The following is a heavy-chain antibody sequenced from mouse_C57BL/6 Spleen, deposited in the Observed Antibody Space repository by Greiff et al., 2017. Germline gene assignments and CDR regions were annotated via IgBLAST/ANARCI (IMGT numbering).Heavy chain of an antibody. J-gene: IGHJ1*03. Sequence: QVQLQQPGAELVKPGASVKMSCKASGYTFTSYWITWVKQRPGQGLEWIGDIYPGSGSTNYNEKFKGKATLTVDTSSSTAYMQLSSLTSEDSAVYYWARSTYGTGYFDVWGTGTTVTVSS. CDR1: GYTFTSYW. V-gene: IGHV1-55*01. CDR3: ARSTYGTGYFDV. D-gene: IGHD1-1*01. CDR2: IYPGSGST.